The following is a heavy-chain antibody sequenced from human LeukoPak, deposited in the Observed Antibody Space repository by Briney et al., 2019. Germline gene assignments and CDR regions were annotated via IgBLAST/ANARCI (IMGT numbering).Heavy chain of an antibody. CDR3: ARCGTPNNYYYHGVDV. CDR1: GFTFSDYY. V-gene: IGHV3-11*03. D-gene: IGHD1-26*01. J-gene: IGHJ6*02. CDR2: ISISGSDT. Sequence: PGGSLRLSCAASGFTFSDYYMSWIRQAPGKGLERVSYISISGSDTDYADSVKGRFTISRDNAKNSLYLQMSSLRGEDTAVYYCARCGTPNNYYYHGVDVWGQGTTVTVSS.